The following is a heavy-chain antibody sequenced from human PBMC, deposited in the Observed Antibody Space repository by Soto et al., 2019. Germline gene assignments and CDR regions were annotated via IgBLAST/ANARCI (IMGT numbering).Heavy chain of an antibody. V-gene: IGHV4-61*01. D-gene: IGHD3-10*01. J-gene: IGHJ6*02. CDR1: GGSVSSGSYY. Sequence: SETLSLTCTVSGGSVSSGSYYWSWIRQPPGKGLEWIGYIYYSGSTNYNPSLKSRVTISVDTSKNQFSLKLSSVTAADTAVYYCARDQNYYGSGSGDYYYYGMDVWGQGTTVTVSS. CDR2: IYYSGST. CDR3: ARDQNYYGSGSGDYYYYGMDV.